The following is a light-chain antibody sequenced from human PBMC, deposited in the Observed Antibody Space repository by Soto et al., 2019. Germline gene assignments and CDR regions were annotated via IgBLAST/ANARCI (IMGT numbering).Light chain of an antibody. Sequence: EIVLTQSPGTLSLSPGERATLSCRASQSVSSSFLAWYQQKPGQAPRLLIYGASSRATGIPDRFSGSGSGTDFTLTISGLEPEDFAVYYCQQYDNSPRKFGQGTKVEIK. CDR3: QQYDNSPRK. J-gene: IGKJ1*01. CDR2: GAS. CDR1: QSVSSSF. V-gene: IGKV3-20*01.